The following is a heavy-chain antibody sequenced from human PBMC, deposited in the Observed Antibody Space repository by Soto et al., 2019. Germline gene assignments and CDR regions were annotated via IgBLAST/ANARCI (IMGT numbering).Heavy chain of an antibody. Sequence: AASVKVSCKASGFTFTGYYIHWVRQAPGQGLEWMGWINPNSGGTSYAQNFQGRVTMTRDTSISTAYMELSRLRSDDTAVYYCASSLYNSSAFDYWGQGPLVTVSS. CDR1: GFTFTGYY. CDR2: INPNSGGT. CDR3: ASSLYNSSAFDY. V-gene: IGHV1-2*02. J-gene: IGHJ4*02. D-gene: IGHD6-13*01.